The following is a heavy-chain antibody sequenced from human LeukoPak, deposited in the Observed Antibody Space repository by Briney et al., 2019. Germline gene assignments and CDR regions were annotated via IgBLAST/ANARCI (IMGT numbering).Heavy chain of an antibody. CDR3: ARQVDTTMALPDY. CDR1: GYTFTSYG. Sequence: ASVKVSCKASGYTFTSYGISWVRQAPGLGLEWRGWISAYNGNTNYAQKFQGRVTMTTDTSTSTAYTELRSLRSDDTAVYYCARQVDTTMALPDYWGQGTLVTVSS. V-gene: IGHV1-18*01. J-gene: IGHJ4*02. CDR2: ISAYNGNT. D-gene: IGHD5-18*01.